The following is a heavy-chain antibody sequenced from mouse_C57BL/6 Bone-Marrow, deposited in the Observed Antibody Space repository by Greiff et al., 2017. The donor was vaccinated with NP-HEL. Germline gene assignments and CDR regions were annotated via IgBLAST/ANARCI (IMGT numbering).Heavy chain of an antibody. J-gene: IGHJ2*01. CDR3: ATYYYATH. CDR1: GYTFTSYW. D-gene: IGHD1-1*01. Sequence: QVQLQQPGAELVKPGASVKLSCKASGYTFTSYWMQWVKQRPGQGLEWIGEIDPSDSYTNYNQKFKGKATLTVDTSSSTAYMQLSSLTSEDSAVYYCATYYYATHWGQGTTLTVSS. V-gene: IGHV1-50*01. CDR2: IDPSDSYT.